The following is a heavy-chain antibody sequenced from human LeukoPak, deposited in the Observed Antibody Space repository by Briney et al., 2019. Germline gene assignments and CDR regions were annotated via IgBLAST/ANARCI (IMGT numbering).Heavy chain of an antibody. CDR2: ISSSSSYI. Sequence: RGSLRLSCAASGFTFSSYSMNWVRQAPGKGLEWVSSISSSSSYIYYADSVKGRFTISRDNAKNSLYLQMNSLRAEDTAVYYCARSKAVTGTFSHYFDYWGQGTPVTVSS. J-gene: IGHJ4*02. CDR3: ARSKAVTGTFSHYFDY. CDR1: GFTFSSYS. D-gene: IGHD1-7*01. V-gene: IGHV3-21*01.